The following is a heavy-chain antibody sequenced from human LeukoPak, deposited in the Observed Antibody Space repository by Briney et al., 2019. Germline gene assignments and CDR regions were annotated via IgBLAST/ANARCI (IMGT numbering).Heavy chain of an antibody. CDR2: INPSGGST. CDR1: GYTFTSYH. V-gene: IGHV1-46*01. CDR3: ARVSVVPAAHFDY. D-gene: IGHD2-2*01. J-gene: IGHJ4*02. Sequence: ASVKVSGKASGYTFTSYHIHWVRQAPGQGLEWMGIINPSGGSTTYAQRFQGRVTITRDTSTSTVYMELSSLRSEDTALYYCARVSVVPAAHFDYWGQGTLVTVSS.